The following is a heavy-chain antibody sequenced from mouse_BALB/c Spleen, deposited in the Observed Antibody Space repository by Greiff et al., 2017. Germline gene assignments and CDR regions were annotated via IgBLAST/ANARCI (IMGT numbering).Heavy chain of an antibody. D-gene: IGHD1-1*01. CDR3: ARDNYGSPYYYAMDY. Sequence: EVQRVESGGGLVQPGGSLRLSCATSGFTFTDYYMSWVRQPPGKALEWLGFIRNKANGYTTEYSASVKGRFTISRDNSQSILYLQMNTLRAEDSATYYCARDNYGSPYYYAMDYWGQGTSVTVSS. V-gene: IGHV7-3*02. CDR1: GFTFTDYY. J-gene: IGHJ4*01. CDR2: IRNKANGYTT.